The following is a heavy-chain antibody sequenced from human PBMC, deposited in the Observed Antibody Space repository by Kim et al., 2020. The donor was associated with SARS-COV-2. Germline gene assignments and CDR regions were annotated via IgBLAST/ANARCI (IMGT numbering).Heavy chain of an antibody. CDR3: ARVGDDFWGWGMDV. CDR2: ISSSGSTI. V-gene: IGHV3-48*03. J-gene: IGHJ6*02. Sequence: GGSLRLSCAASGFTFSSYEMNWVRQAPGKGLEWVSYISSSGSTIYYADSVKGRFTISRDNAKNSLYLQMNSLRAEDTAVYYCARVGDDFWGWGMDVWGQGTTVTVSS. CDR1: GFTFSSYE. D-gene: IGHD3-3*01.